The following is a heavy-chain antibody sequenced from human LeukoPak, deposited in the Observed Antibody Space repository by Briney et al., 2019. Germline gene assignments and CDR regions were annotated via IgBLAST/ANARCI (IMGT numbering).Heavy chain of an antibody. Sequence: SETLSLTCTVSGGSISSYYWSWIRQPPGKGLEWIGYIYYSGSTNYNPSLKSRVTISVDTSKNQFSLKLSSVTAADTAVYYCAREPEAVAGAFDYWGQGTLVTVSS. D-gene: IGHD6-19*01. V-gene: IGHV4-59*01. CDR3: AREPEAVAGAFDY. J-gene: IGHJ4*02. CDR1: GGSISSYY. CDR2: IYYSGST.